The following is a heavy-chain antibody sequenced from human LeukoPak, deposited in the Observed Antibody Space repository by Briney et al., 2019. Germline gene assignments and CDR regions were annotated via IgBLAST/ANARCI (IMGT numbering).Heavy chain of an antibody. CDR3: AKDRYSYAFEYFDS. D-gene: IGHD5-18*01. Sequence: PGGSLRLSCAASGFTFSSYGMHWVREAPGKGLEWVAVISNDGSKKYSADSVKCRFTISRDNSKNTLYLQMNSLRAEDTAVYYCAKDRYSYAFEYFDSWGQGTLVTVSS. CDR2: ISNDGSKK. V-gene: IGHV3-30*18. CDR1: GFTFSSYG. J-gene: IGHJ4*02.